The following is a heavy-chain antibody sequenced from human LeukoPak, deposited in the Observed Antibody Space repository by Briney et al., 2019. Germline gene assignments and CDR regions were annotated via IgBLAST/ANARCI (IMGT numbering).Heavy chain of an antibody. J-gene: IGHJ5*02. CDR1: GSTFTKYI. D-gene: IGHD3-3*01. CDR3: MRALTISGIGPPPA. V-gene: IGHV1-46*01. CDR2: IDPNGGRT. Sequence: APVKVSCKASGSTFTKYIIHWVRQAPGQGFEWVGGIDPNGGRTFHAQKFQDRVTLTRDLSPTTVYMELSSLREEDTAVYYCMRALTISGIGPPPAWGQGTLLTVSS.